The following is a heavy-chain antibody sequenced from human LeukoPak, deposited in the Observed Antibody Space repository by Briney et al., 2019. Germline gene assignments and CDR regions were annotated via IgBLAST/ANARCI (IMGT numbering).Heavy chain of an antibody. J-gene: IGHJ6*02. CDR1: GYSIGSGYY. Sequence: SETLSLTCTVSGYSIGSGYYWGWIRQPPGKGLEWIGYIYYSGSTNYNPSLKSRVTISVDTSKNQFSLKLSSVTAADTAVYYCARAGTYYYDSSGWKDGMDVWGQGTTVTVSS. CDR3: ARAGTYYYDSSGWKDGMDV. CDR2: IYYSGST. V-gene: IGHV4-38-2*02. D-gene: IGHD3-22*01.